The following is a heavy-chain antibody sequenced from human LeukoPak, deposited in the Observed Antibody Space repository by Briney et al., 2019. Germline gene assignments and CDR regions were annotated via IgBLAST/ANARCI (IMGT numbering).Heavy chain of an antibody. J-gene: IGHJ4*02. CDR1: GFTFSSYE. Sequence: GGSLRLSCAASGFTFSSYEMNWVRQAPGKGLEWVSYISSSGSTIYYADSVKGRFTISRDNAKNSLYLQMNSLRAEDTAVYYCARDSRGLAKRNFDYWGQGTLVTVSS. V-gene: IGHV3-48*03. CDR3: ARDSRGLAKRNFDY. CDR2: ISSSGSTI. D-gene: IGHD6-19*01.